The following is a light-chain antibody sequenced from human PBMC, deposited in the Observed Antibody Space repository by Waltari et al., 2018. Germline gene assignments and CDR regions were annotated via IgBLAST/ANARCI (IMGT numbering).Light chain of an antibody. CDR1: TSNRGSHF. CDR2: TNN. CDR3: ASWDDSLSGRI. Sequence: QSVLFQPPSASATPGQRVTISCSGGTSNRGSHFVFLYPQFPERAPQPVTDTNNRRPAGVPDRFSGSKSGTSASLPISVLRSEDEADYYCASWDDSLSGRIFGGGTKLTVL. J-gene: IGLJ2*01. V-gene: IGLV1-47*01.